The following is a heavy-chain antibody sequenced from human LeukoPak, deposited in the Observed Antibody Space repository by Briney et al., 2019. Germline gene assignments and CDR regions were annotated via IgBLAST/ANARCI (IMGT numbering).Heavy chain of an antibody. Sequence: GGSLRLSCAASGFTFSSYAMSWVRQAPGKGLEWVSAISGSGGSTYYADSVRGRFTISRDNSKNTLYLQMNSLRAEDTAVYYCAKDTDIVVVVADYWGQGTLVTVSS. CDR1: GFTFSSYA. J-gene: IGHJ4*02. D-gene: IGHD2-15*01. CDR2: ISGSGGST. V-gene: IGHV3-23*01. CDR3: AKDTDIVVVVADY.